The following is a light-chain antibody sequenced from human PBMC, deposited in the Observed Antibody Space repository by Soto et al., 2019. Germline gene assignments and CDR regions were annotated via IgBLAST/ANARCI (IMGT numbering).Light chain of an antibody. Sequence: EIVMTQSPATLSVPPGERATLSCWASQSVSSNLAWYQQKPGQAPRLLIYDVSTRATGIPTRFSGSGSGTEFTLTISSLQSEDFAAYYCQQYNNWPLTFGGGTKVEIK. V-gene: IGKV3D-15*01. CDR3: QQYNNWPLT. J-gene: IGKJ4*01. CDR1: QSVSSN. CDR2: DVS.